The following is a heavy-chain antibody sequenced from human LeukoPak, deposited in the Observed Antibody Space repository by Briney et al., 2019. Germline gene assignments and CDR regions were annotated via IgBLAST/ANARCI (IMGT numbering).Heavy chain of an antibody. CDR1: GFTFSDYY. Sequence: GGSLRLSCAASGFTFSDYYMSWIRQAPGKGLEWVSYISSSGSTIYYADSVKGRFTISRDNAKNSLYLQMNSLRAEDTAVYYCAKDEVRAGGITMIVVVILPDYWGQGTLVTVSS. CDR3: AKDEVRAGGITMIVVVILPDY. J-gene: IGHJ4*02. V-gene: IGHV3-11*01. CDR2: ISSSGSTI. D-gene: IGHD3-22*01.